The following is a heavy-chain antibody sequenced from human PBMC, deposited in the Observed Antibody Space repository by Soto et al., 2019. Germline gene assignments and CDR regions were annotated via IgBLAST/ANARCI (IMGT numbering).Heavy chain of an antibody. CDR3: ARQGFGPLHGLVDV. Sequence: QVQLQESGPGLVKPSETLSLSCTVSGGSISSYYWSWFRQSPGKRMEWIGYVHHSWGSSYNPSLQSQVATPLDTSKSQFSLKVTSVTATDTAAYYCARQGFGPLHGLVDVWGQGTTVTVSS. D-gene: IGHD3-10*01. CDR2: VHHSWGS. J-gene: IGHJ6*02. V-gene: IGHV4-59*08. CDR1: GGSISSYY.